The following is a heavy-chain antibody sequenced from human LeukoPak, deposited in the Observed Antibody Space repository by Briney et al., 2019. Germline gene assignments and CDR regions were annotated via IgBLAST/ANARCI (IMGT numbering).Heavy chain of an antibody. J-gene: IGHJ4*02. V-gene: IGHV3-7*01. CDR2: IKQGGSEK. Sequence: PGGSLRLSCVASGFTFSSYWMTWVRQAPGKGLEWVANIKQGGSEKYYVDSVKGRFTISRDNAKNSLYLQMSSLRAEDTAVYYCTRSQAGYYYFPLDCWGQGTLVTVSS. D-gene: IGHD3-22*01. CDR3: TRSQAGYYYFPLDC. CDR1: GFTFSSYW.